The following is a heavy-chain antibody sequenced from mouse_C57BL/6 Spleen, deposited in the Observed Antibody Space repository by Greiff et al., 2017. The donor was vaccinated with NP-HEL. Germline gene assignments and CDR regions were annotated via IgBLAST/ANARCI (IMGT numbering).Heavy chain of an antibody. J-gene: IGHJ4*01. CDR1: GFTFSSYA. Sequence: DVMLVESGGGLVKPGGSLKLSCAASGFTFSSYAMSWVRQTPEKRLEWVATISDGGSYTYYPDNVKGRFTISRDNAKNNLYLQMSHLKSEDTAMYYCASDSAHYYAMDYWGQGTSVTVSS. V-gene: IGHV5-4*03. CDR2: ISDGGSYT. CDR3: ASDSAHYYAMDY.